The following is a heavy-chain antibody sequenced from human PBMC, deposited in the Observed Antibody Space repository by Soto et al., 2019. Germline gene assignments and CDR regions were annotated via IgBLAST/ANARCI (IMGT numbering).Heavy chain of an antibody. Sequence: GGSLRLSCAASGFTISNYWMHWVRQSPGKGLVWVAGIDNAGGNTRYADSVRGRFTISRDNGKNSLYLQMNSLRHEDTAVYYCARDRPHNWFDPWGQGA. CDR3: ARDRPHNWFDP. J-gene: IGHJ5*02. V-gene: IGHV3-74*01. CDR2: IDNAGGNT. CDR1: GFTISNYW.